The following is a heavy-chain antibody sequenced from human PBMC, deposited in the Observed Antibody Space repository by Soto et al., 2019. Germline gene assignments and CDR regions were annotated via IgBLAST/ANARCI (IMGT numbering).Heavy chain of an antibody. Sequence: GASVKVSCTVSGYTLTELSMHWVRQAPGKGLEWMGGFDPEDAETIYAQKFQGRVTITADQSTNTMYMELSSLRYEDTAMYYCANGHDNYFYYGMDVWGQGTTVTVSS. J-gene: IGHJ6*02. CDR1: GYTLTELS. CDR2: FDPEDAET. V-gene: IGHV1-24*01. D-gene: IGHD1-1*01. CDR3: ANGHDNYFYYGMDV.